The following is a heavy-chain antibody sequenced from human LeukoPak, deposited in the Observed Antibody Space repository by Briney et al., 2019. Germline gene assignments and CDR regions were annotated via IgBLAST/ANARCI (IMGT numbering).Heavy chain of an antibody. D-gene: IGHD2-2*02. V-gene: IGHV1-2*02. CDR2: INPNSGGT. Sequence: GASVKVSCKASGYTFTGYYMHWVRQAPGQGLEWMGWINPNSGGTNYAQKFQGRVTMTRDTSISTAYMELSRLRSDDTAVYYCARSPRRYCSSTSCYIFDYWGQGTLVTVPS. J-gene: IGHJ4*02. CDR1: GYTFTGYY. CDR3: ARSPRRYCSSTSCYIFDY.